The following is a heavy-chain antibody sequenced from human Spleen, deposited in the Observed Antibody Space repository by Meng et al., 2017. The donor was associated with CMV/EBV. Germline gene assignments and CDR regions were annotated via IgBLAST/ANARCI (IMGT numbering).Heavy chain of an antibody. V-gene: IGHV4-61*01. J-gene: IGHJ5*02. Sequence: GGSVSSGSYYWSWIRQPPGKGLEWIGYIYYSGSTNYNPSLKSRVTISVDTSKNQFSLKLSSVTAADTAVYYCALYCSSTSCRNWFDPWGQGTLVTVSS. CDR2: IYYSGST. D-gene: IGHD2-2*01. CDR1: GGSVSSGSYY. CDR3: ALYCSSTSCRNWFDP.